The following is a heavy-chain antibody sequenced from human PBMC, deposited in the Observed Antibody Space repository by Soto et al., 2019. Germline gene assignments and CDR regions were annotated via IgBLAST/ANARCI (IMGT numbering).Heavy chain of an antibody. CDR2: ISGSSDLL. CDR1: GFTFSNSI. J-gene: IGHJ3*02. V-gene: IGHV3-21*01. CDR3: ATRTWYAVDI. Sequence: GGSLRLSCAASGFTFSNSIINWVRQAPGQGLEWVSSISGSSDLLYYADSVKGRFTISRDTATNSLYLQMNRLRAEDTAVYYCATRTWYAVDIWGQG. D-gene: IGHD2-2*01.